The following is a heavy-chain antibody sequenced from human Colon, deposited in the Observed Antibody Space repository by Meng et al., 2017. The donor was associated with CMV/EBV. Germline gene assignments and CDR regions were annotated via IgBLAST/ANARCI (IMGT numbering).Heavy chain of an antibody. V-gene: IGHV3-66*01. Sequence: ESGGDLVQPGGSLGLSCAASGFTVSSTHMSWVRQAPGKGLEWVSVIYSGGSTFYADSVKGRFTISRDNSKNTLYLQMNSLSAEDTAVYYCARGYSGTSSWGQGTLVTVSS. CDR1: GFTVSSTH. CDR3: ARGYSGTSS. J-gene: IGHJ4*02. D-gene: IGHD1-26*01. CDR2: IYSGGST.